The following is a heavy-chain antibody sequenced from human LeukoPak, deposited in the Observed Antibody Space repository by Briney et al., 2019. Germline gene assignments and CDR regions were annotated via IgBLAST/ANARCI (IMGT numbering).Heavy chain of an antibody. CDR3: ARGVTAAADTFDP. CDR1: GGTFSSYA. D-gene: IGHD6-13*01. CDR2: IIPILGIA. V-gene: IGHV1-69*04. Sequence: ASVTVSCTASGGTFSSYAISWVRQAPGQGLEWMGRIIPILGIANYAQKFQGRVTITADKSTSTAYMELSSLRSEDTAVYYCARGVTAAADTFDPWGQGTLVTVSS. J-gene: IGHJ5*02.